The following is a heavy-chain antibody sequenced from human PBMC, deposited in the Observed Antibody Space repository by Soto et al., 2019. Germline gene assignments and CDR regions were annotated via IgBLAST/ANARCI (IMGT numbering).Heavy chain of an antibody. J-gene: IGHJ1*01. Sequence: EVQLLESGGGLVQPGGSLRLSCAASGFTFSSYPMSWVRQAPGKGLEWISTISGSGSGGRTYYAASVKGRFTISRDNSRSTLYLQMGRLRAEDTAVYYCAKLLRDLGGDSEWGQGTLVTVSS. CDR3: AKLLRDLGGDSE. V-gene: IGHV3-23*01. CDR1: GFTFSSYP. D-gene: IGHD2-21*01. CDR2: ISGSGSGGRT.